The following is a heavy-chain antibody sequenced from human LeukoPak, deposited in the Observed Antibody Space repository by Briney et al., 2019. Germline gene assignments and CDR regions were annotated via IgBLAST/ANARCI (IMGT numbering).Heavy chain of an antibody. D-gene: IGHD3-10*01. V-gene: IGHV1-18*04. CDR1: NYTFSTFG. J-gene: IGHJ4*02. Sequence: ASVKVSCKASNYTFSTFGITWVRQAPGQGLEWMGWISGYNGNTNYAQKFLDIVTMTTDPSTTTAYMELRSLRSDDTAVYYCARVGLLRGVIILYFDYWGQGTLVTVSS. CDR2: ISGYNGNT. CDR3: ARVGLLRGVIILYFDY.